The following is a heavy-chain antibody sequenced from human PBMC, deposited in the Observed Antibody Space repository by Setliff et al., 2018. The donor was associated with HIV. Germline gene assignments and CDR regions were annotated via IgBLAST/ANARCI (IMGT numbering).Heavy chain of an antibody. CDR1: GYTFTSHC. CDR2: INCNSGGT. J-gene: IGHJ3*02. CDR3: ARDYLHVFDI. V-gene: IGHV1-2*02. Sequence: ASVKVSCKASGYTFTSHCIHWVRQAPGQGLEWMGWINCNSGGTYYAQNFQGRVTVTRDTSINTAYVELNSLKSDDTAVYYCARDYLHVFDIWGQGTMVTVSS.